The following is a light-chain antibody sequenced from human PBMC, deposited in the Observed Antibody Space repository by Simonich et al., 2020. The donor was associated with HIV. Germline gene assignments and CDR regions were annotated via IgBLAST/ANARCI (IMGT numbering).Light chain of an antibody. Sequence: DIQMTQSPSSLSASVGDRVTIPCRASQSISSYLKWYQQKPGKAPKLRLYAASSLQSGVPSRFSGSESGTDFTLTIGSLQPEDFAVYYCLQYNHWPFSFGPGTKVDIK. CDR3: LQYNHWPFS. J-gene: IGKJ3*01. CDR2: AAS. CDR1: QSISSY. V-gene: IGKV1-39*01.